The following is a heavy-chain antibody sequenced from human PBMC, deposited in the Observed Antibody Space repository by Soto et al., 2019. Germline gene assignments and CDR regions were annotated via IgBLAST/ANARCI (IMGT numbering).Heavy chain of an antibody. CDR2: IIPIFGTA. CDR3: ESAGIAGHSCPYYYYRLEV. D-gene: IGHD6-13*01. J-gene: IGHJ6*02. V-gene: IGHV1-69*12. Sequence: QVQLVQSGAEVKKPGSSVKVSCKASGGTFSSYAISWVRQAPGQGLEWMGGIIPIFGTANYAQKFQGRVTTTADESTRTGYSERSSLRYEDTAVYYCESAGIAGHSCPYYYYRLEVWGHGTTVTVS. CDR1: GGTFSSYA.